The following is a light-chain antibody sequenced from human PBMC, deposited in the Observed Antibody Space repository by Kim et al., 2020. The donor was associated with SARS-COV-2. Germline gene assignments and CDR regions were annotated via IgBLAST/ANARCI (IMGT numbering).Light chain of an antibody. CDR1: QSVSSTY. J-gene: IGKJ2*01. CDR2: GAS. V-gene: IGKV3-20*01. Sequence: LSPGQRATLSCRAIQSVSSTYFAWYQQKPGQAPRLLIYGASNRATGIPDRFSGSGSGTDFTLTISRLEPEDFVVYYCQQYGSAPRTFGQGTKLEI. CDR3: QQYGSAPRT.